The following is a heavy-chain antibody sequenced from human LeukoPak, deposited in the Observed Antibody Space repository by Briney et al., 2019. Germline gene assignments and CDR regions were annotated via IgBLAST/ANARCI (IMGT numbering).Heavy chain of an antibody. CDR2: INHSGST. J-gene: IGHJ5*02. Sequence: SETLSLTCAVYGGSFSGYYWSWIRQPPGKGLERIGEINHSGSTNYNPSLKSRVTISVDTSKNQFSLKLSSVTAADTAVYYCARDYDVLTAYPPTQLFDPWGQGTLVTVSS. D-gene: IGHD3-9*01. V-gene: IGHV4-34*01. CDR3: ARDYDVLTAYPPTQLFDP. CDR1: GGSFSGYY.